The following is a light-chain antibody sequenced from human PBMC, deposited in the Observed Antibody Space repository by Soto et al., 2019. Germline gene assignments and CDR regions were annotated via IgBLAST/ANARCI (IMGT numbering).Light chain of an antibody. V-gene: IGLV1-51*02. CDR1: TSIIGNNY. J-gene: IGLJ1*01. CDR3: GTWDSSLSGCV. Sequence: QSVLTQPPSVSAAPGQKVTISCSGSTSIIGNNYVSWYQQLPGTAPKLLIYENNKRPSGTPDRFSGSKSGTSATLGITGLQTGDEADYYCGTWDSSLSGCVFGTGTKVTVL. CDR2: ENN.